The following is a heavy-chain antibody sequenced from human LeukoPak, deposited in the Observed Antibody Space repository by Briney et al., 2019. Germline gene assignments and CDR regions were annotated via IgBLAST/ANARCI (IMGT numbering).Heavy chain of an antibody. D-gene: IGHD6-6*01. J-gene: IGHJ4*02. Sequence: SETLSLTCTVSGASIRNSTFYWAWIRQSPGRGLEWIGTVYYGGNTYYNPSLKSRVTISADTSKDQFSLKLTSVTAADTAVYYCARGREQLGSFDYWGQGTLVTVSS. CDR2: VYYGGNT. V-gene: IGHV4-39*07. CDR1: GASIRNSTFY. CDR3: ARGREQLGSFDY.